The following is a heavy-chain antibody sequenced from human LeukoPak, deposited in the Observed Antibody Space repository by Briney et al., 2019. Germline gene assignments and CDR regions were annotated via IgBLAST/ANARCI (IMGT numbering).Heavy chain of an antibody. V-gene: IGHV3-33*01. Sequence: PGRSLRLSCAASGFTFSSYGMHWVRQAPGKGLEWVAVIWYDGSNKYYADSVKGRFTISRDNSKNTLYLQMNSLRAEDTAVYYCARVPMIPSSTTKYYFDYWGQGTLVTVSS. D-gene: IGHD3-22*01. CDR2: IWYDGSNK. CDR1: GFTFSSYG. J-gene: IGHJ4*02. CDR3: ARVPMIPSSTTKYYFDY.